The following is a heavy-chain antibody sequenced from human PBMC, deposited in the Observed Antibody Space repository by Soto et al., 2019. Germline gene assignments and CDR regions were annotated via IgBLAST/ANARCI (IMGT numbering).Heavy chain of an antibody. Sequence: GASVKVSCKASGGTFSSYAISWVRQAPGQGLEWMGGIIPIFGTANYAQKFQGRVTITADESTSTAYMELSSLRSEDTAVYYCAGSELPRPYYYGMDVWGQGTTVTVSS. D-gene: IGHD1-26*01. J-gene: IGHJ6*02. V-gene: IGHV1-69*13. CDR1: GGTFSSYA. CDR3: AGSELPRPYYYGMDV. CDR2: IIPIFGTA.